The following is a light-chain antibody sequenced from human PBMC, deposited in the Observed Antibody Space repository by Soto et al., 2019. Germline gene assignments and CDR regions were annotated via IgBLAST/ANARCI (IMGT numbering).Light chain of an antibody. CDR2: DVS. CDR3: SSYISSSTLNV. J-gene: IGLJ1*01. CDR1: SSDVGGYNY. V-gene: IGLV2-14*01. Sequence: QSVLTQPASVSGSPGQSITISCTGTSSDVGGYNYVSWYQQHPGKAPKLMIYDVSKRPSGVSNRFSGSKSGNTASLTISGLQAEDGADYYCSSYISSSTLNVFGTGTKVTVL.